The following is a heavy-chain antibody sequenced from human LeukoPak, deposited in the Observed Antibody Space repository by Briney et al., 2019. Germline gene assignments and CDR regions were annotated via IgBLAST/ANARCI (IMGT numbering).Heavy chain of an antibody. CDR3: AKDSALGSGNYYYYGMDV. Sequence: GGSLRLSCAASGFTFDDYAMHWVRQAPGKGLEWVSGISWNSGSIGYADSVKGRFTISRDNAKNSLYLQMNSLRAEDTALYYCAKDSALGSGNYYYYGMDVWGLGTTVTVSS. V-gene: IGHV3-9*01. CDR1: GFTFDDYA. CDR2: ISWNSGSI. D-gene: IGHD3-10*01. J-gene: IGHJ6*02.